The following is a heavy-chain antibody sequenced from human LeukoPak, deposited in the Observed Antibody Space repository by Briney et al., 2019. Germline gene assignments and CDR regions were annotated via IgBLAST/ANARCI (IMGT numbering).Heavy chain of an antibody. CDR1: GYSISSGYY. V-gene: IGHV4-38-2*02. Sequence: SETLSLTCTVSGYSISSGYYWGWIRQPPGKGLEWIGSIYHSGSTYYNPSLKSRVTISVDTSKNQFSLKLSSVTAADTAVYYCAREGITIYNWFDPWGQGTLVTVSS. CDR3: AREGITIYNWFDP. D-gene: IGHD3-3*01. J-gene: IGHJ5*02. CDR2: IYHSGST.